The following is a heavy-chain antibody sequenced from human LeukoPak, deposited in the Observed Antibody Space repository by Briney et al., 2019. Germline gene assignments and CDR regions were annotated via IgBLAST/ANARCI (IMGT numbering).Heavy chain of an antibody. D-gene: IGHD2-2*01. CDR2: INTDGNIM. V-gene: IGHV3-74*01. CDR3: ARAGGPPTAMGFDP. CDR1: GFTFSNSW. J-gene: IGHJ5*02. Sequence: GGSLRLSCAASGFTFSNSWMHWVRQTPGKGPVWVSCINTDGNIMRHADSVKGRFTISRDNAKNTLYLQMNSLRVEDTAVYYCARAGGPPTAMGFDPWGQGSLVSVSS.